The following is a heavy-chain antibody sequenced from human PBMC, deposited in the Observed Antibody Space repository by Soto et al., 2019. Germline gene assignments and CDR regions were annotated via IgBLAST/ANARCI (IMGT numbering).Heavy chain of an antibody. J-gene: IGHJ5*02. V-gene: IGHV4-59*01. CDR3: ARLRGYSYGYFDP. CDR2: IYYSGST. D-gene: IGHD5-18*01. Sequence: PSETLSLTCTVSGGSISSYYWSWIRQPPGKGLEWIGYIYYSGSTNYNPSLKSRVTISVDTSKNQFSLKLSSVTAADTAVYYCARLRGYSYGYFDPWGQGTLVTSPQ. CDR1: GGSISSYY.